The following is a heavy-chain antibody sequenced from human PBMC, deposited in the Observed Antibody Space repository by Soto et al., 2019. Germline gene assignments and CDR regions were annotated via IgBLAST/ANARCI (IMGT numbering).Heavy chain of an antibody. D-gene: IGHD3-10*01. V-gene: IGHV3-11*05. CDR1: GFTFSDYY. Sequence: QVQLVESGGGLVKPGGSLRLSCAASGFTFSDYYMSWIRQAPGKGLEWVSYISSSSSYTTYADSVQGRFTISSDNAKNSQYLQMNSLRAEDTAVYYCARELPRVRGVNNYGRGVWGQGTTVTVSS. CDR2: ISSSSSYT. J-gene: IGHJ6*02. CDR3: ARELPRVRGVNNYGRGV.